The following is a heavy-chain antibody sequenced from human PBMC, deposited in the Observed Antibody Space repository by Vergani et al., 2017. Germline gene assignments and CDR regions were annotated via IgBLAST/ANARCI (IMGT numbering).Heavy chain of an antibody. CDR1: GGSISSYY. J-gene: IGHJ5*02. CDR2: INHSGST. V-gene: IGHV4-34*01. Sequence: QVQLQESGPGLVKPSETLSLTCTVSGGSISSYYWSWIRQPPGKGLEWIGEINHSGSTNYNPSLKSRVTISVDTSKNQFSLKLSSVTAADTAVYYCASTRTLYDFWSGYGWFDPWGQGTLVTVSS. CDR3: ASTRTLYDFWSGYGWFDP. D-gene: IGHD3-3*01.